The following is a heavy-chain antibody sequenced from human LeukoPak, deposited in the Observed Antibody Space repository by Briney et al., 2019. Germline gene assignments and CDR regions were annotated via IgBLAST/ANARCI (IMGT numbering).Heavy chain of an antibody. Sequence: PGGSLRLSCAASGFTFSSYSMNWVRQAPGKGLEWVSSSSSSSSSYIYYADSVKGRFTISRDNAKNSLYLQMNSLRAEDTAVYYCARVLLGPLYIVAATADAFDIWGQGTMVTVSS. CDR2: SSSSSSSYI. V-gene: IGHV3-21*01. J-gene: IGHJ3*02. CDR3: ARVLLGPLYIVAATADAFDI. CDR1: GFTFSSYS. D-gene: IGHD5-12*01.